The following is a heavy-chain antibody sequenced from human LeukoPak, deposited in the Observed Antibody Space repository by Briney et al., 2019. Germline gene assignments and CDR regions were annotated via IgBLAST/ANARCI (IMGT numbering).Heavy chain of an antibody. CDR1: GFSLSIYW. Sequence: GGSLRLSCAVSGFSLSIYWMSWVRQAPGKGLEWVANIKQDGSEKYYMDSVKGRFTISRDNAKNSLYLQMNSLRAEDTAVYYCAREWNGYDYVGEDYWGQGTLVTVSS. J-gene: IGHJ4*02. D-gene: IGHD5-12*01. CDR3: AREWNGYDYVGEDY. CDR2: IKQDGSEK. V-gene: IGHV3-7*01.